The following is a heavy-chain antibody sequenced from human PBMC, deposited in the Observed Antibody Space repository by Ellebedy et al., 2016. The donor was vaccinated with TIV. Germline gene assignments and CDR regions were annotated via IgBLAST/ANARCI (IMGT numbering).Heavy chain of an antibody. CDR1: GFTFSSYA. Sequence: GESLKISCAASGFTFSSYAMSWVRQAPGKGLEWVSTISHTGSRTYYADSVEGRFTISRDNSTKTLYLQMNSLRAEDTAIYYCAKGRGGGSESSAPRYYLDYWGLGTLVTVSS. D-gene: IGHD3-22*01. J-gene: IGHJ4*02. CDR2: ISHTGSRT. CDR3: AKGRGGGSESSAPRYYLDY. V-gene: IGHV3-23*01.